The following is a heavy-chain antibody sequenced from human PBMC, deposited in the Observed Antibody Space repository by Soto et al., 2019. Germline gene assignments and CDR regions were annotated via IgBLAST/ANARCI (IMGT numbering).Heavy chain of an antibody. CDR1: GFAFSIYA. V-gene: IGHV3-23*01. CDR2: ISGSGGST. J-gene: IGHJ5*02. CDR3: AKCVITFSNWFDP. Sequence: EVQLLESGGGLVQPGGSLRLSCAASGFAFSIYAMTWVRQAPGKGLEWVSSISGSGGSTYYADSVKGRFTISRDNSKNTLYLQMNSLRAEDTAVYYCAKCVITFSNWFDPWGQGTLVTVSS. D-gene: IGHD1-20*01.